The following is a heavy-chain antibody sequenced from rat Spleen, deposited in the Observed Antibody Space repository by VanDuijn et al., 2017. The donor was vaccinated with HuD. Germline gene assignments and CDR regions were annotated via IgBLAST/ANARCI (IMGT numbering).Heavy chain of an antibody. Sequence: EVQLVESDGGLVQPGRSLKLSCAASGFTFSDYYMAWVRQAPTKGLEWVATISYDGSGTYYRDSMKGRFTISRDNAKSTLYLQMNSLRSEETATYYCTRGGYYRYWGQGVMVTVSS. CDR1: GFTFSDYY. V-gene: IGHV5-29*01. D-gene: IGHD1-1*01. CDR2: ISYDGSGT. J-gene: IGHJ2*01. CDR3: TRGGYYRY.